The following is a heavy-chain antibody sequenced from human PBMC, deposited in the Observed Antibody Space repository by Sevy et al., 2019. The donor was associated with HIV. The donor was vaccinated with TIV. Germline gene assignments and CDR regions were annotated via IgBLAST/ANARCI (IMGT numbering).Heavy chain of an antibody. V-gene: IGHV3-9*01. D-gene: IGHD3-16*01. Sequence: GGSLRLSCIASGFNFNDYAMHWVRQVPGKGLEWVSGINWFGTIIGYGDSVKGRSTISRDNARKSVYLEMNSLSPEDTALYYCAKDLAQGGTLNFYYYGMDFWGQGTTVTVSS. CDR1: GFNFNDYA. CDR2: INWFGTII. J-gene: IGHJ6*02. CDR3: AKDLAQGGTLNFYYYGMDF.